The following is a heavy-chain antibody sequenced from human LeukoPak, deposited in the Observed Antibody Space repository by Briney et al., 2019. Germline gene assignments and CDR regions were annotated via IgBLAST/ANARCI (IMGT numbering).Heavy chain of an antibody. CDR1: GLTFRNYA. CDR2: ICANDGNT. D-gene: IGHD2-15*01. V-gene: IGHV3-23*01. Sequence: GGSLRLSCAASGLTFRNYAMSWVRQAPGKGLEWVSVICANDGNTYYADAVKGRFTISRDNSKDTLYLQMDSLRAEDTAVYYCAKGSGSSRYNPCDYWGQGILVTVSS. J-gene: IGHJ4*02. CDR3: AKGSGSSRYNPCDY.